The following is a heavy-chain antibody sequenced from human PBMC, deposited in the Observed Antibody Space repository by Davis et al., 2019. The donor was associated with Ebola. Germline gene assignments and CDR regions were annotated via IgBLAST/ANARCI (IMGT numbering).Heavy chain of an antibody. Sequence: SVKVSCKASGYTFTGYYMHWVRQAPGQGLEWMGRINPNSGGTNYAQKFQGRVTMTRDTSISTAYMELSRLRSDDTAVYYCARSAFLYNWFDPWGQGTLVTVSS. CDR2: INPNSGGT. J-gene: IGHJ5*02. CDR1: GYTFTGYY. D-gene: IGHD3-3*02. V-gene: IGHV1-2*06. CDR3: ARSAFLYNWFDP.